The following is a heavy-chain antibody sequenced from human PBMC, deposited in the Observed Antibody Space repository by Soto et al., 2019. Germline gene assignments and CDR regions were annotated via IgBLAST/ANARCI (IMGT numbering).Heavy chain of an antibody. CDR2: ISGSGGST. CDR1: GFTFSSYA. Sequence: EVQLLESGGGLVQPGGSLRLSCAASGFTFSSYAMSWVRQAPGKGLEWVSAISGSGGSTYYADSVKGRFTISRDNSKKTLYLQMNSRRAEETAVYYCAKDKGGGSSRGGMDVWGQGTTVTVSS. V-gene: IGHV3-23*01. CDR3: AKDKGGGSSRGGMDV. J-gene: IGHJ6*02. D-gene: IGHD6-13*01.